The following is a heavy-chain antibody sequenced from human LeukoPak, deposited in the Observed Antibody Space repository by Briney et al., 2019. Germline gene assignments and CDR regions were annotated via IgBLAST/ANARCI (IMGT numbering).Heavy chain of an antibody. CDR2: ISSSSSYI. V-gene: IGHV3-21*01. Sequence: PGGSLRLSCTASGFTFSSYSMNWVRQAPGKGLEWVSSISSSSSYIYYADSVKGRFTISRDNAKNSLYLQMNSLRAEDTAVYYCAREGLLIVGATHNWFDPWGQGALVTVSS. CDR1: GFTFSSYS. J-gene: IGHJ5*02. D-gene: IGHD1-26*01. CDR3: AREGLLIVGATHNWFDP.